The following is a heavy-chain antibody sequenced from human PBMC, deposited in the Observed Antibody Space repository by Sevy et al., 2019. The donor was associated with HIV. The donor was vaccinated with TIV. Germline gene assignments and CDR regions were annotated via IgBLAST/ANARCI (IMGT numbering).Heavy chain of an antibody. CDR1: GFTFSNYD. J-gene: IGHJ4*02. V-gene: IGHV3-30*04. CDR3: ARLVSCGGDCYYLDS. CDR2: ISHDERYK. D-gene: IGHD2-21*02. Sequence: GGSLRLSCAASGFTFSNYDMHWVRQAPGMGLDWVAVISHDERYKNYAESVKVRFTISRDNFKNTLFLQMDSLRPEDTAVYFCARLVSCGGDCYYLDSWGQRALVTVSS.